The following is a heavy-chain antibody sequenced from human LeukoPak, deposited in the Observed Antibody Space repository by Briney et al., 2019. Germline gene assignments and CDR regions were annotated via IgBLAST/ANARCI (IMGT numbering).Heavy chain of an antibody. D-gene: IGHD3-16*01. J-gene: IGHJ1*01. CDR1: GFTFRDYA. V-gene: IGHV3-23*01. CDR3: AKDLGGSAEYFQH. Sequence: GRSLRLSCATSGFTFRDYAMSWVRLAPGKGLEWVSAISGSGGSTYYADSVKGRFTISRDNSKNTLYLQMNSLRAEDTAVYYCAKDLGGSAEYFQHWGQGTLVTVSS. CDR2: ISGSGGST.